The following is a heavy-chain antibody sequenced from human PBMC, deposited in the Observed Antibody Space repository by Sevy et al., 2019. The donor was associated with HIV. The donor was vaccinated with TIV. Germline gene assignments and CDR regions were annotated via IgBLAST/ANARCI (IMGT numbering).Heavy chain of an antibody. CDR3: ARCRVTPYYYGMDV. V-gene: IGHV3-7*01. CDR1: GFTFSSYW. CDR2: IKQDGSEK. Sequence: GGSLRLSCAASGFTFSSYWMSWVRQAPGKGLEWVANIKQDGSEKYYVDSVKGRFTISRDNAKNSLYLQMNSLRAEDTAVYYCARCRVTPYYYGMDVWGQGTTVTVSS. D-gene: IGHD2-21*02. J-gene: IGHJ6*02.